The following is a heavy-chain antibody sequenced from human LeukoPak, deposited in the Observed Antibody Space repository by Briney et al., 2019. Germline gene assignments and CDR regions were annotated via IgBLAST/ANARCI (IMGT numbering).Heavy chain of an antibody. CDR1: GYTFTGYY. CDR3: ARVDSGSYHFLFDY. Sequence: ASVKVSCKAPGYTFTGYYMHWVRQAPGQGLEWMGWINPNSGGTNYAQKFQGRVTMTRDTSISTAYMELSRLRSDDTAVYYRARVDSGSYHFLFDYWGQGTLVTVSS. CDR2: INPNSGGT. V-gene: IGHV1-2*02. J-gene: IGHJ4*02. D-gene: IGHD1-26*01.